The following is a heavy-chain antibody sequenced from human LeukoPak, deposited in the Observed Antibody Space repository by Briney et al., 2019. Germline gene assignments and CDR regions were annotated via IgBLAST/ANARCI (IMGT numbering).Heavy chain of an antibody. CDR3: ARDSRGFLEWLLYLDY. CDR1: GGTFSSYA. Sequence: SVKVSCKASGGTFSSYAISWVRQAPGQGLEWMGGIIPIFGTANYAQKFQGRVTITADESTSTAYMELSSLRSEDTAVYYCARDSRGFLEWLLYLDYWGQGTLVTVSS. J-gene: IGHJ4*02. CDR2: IIPIFGTA. D-gene: IGHD3-3*01. V-gene: IGHV1-69*13.